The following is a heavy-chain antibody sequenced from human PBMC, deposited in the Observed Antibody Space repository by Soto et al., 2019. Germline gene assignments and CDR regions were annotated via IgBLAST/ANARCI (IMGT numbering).Heavy chain of an antibody. CDR2: IYGNDDK. CDR3: AHRSFANDAFDV. CDR1: GFSLSTSGVG. V-gene: IGHV2-5*01. J-gene: IGHJ3*01. D-gene: IGHD3-3*01. Sequence: QITLKESGPPLAKPTQTLTLTCTFSGFSLSTSGVGVGWIRQPPGKALEWLALIYGNDDKHYSPSLKSRLTIAKDTSKNQVVLTMTNMDPVDTATYYCAHRSFANDAFDVWGQGTMVTVSS.